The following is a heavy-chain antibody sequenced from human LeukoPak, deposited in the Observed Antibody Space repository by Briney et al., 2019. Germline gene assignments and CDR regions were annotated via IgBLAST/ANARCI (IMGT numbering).Heavy chain of an antibody. Sequence: PGRSLRLSCAASGFTFSNYGMHWVRQAPGKGLEWVTVISYDGTNKYSADSVKGRFTISRDNSKNTLYLQMNSLRAEDTAIYYCARDFSCDFWGQGTLVTVSS. D-gene: IGHD3-3*01. CDR1: GFTFSNYG. J-gene: IGHJ4*02. V-gene: IGHV3-30*03. CDR2: ISYDGTNK. CDR3: ARDFSCDF.